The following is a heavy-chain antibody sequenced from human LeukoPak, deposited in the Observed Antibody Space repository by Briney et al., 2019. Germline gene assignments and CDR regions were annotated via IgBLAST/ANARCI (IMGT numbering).Heavy chain of an antibody. CDR3: AKGPTYDSLPYYFDY. Sequence: GGSLRLSCSASGFTFSYYAMHWVRQAAGKGLEFVSGISSNGGSTYYADSLKGRYTVSRDNSNNTLYLQMSSLRAEDTAIYYCAKGPTYDSLPYYFDYWGQGTLVTVSS. J-gene: IGHJ4*02. CDR2: ISSNGGST. CDR1: GFTFSYYA. V-gene: IGHV3-64D*09. D-gene: IGHD3-22*01.